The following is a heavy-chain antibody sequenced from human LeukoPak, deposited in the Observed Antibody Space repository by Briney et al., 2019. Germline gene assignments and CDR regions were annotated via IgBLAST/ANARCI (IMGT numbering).Heavy chain of an antibody. CDR2: ISSSSSYI. Sequence: PGWSLRLSCAASGFTFSSYSMNWVRQAPGKGLESVSSISSSSSYIYYADSVKGRFTISRDNAKNSLYLQMNSLRAEDTAVYYCARGLDSSSWYSLDYYYGMDVWGQGSTVTVSS. J-gene: IGHJ6*02. CDR1: GFTFSSYS. CDR3: ARGLDSSSWYSLDYYYGMDV. V-gene: IGHV3-21*01. D-gene: IGHD6-13*01.